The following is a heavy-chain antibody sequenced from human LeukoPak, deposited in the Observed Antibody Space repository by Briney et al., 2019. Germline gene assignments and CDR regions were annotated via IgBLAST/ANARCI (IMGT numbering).Heavy chain of an antibody. CDR1: GGSISSGDYY. J-gene: IGHJ4*02. CDR2: IYYRGST. D-gene: IGHD3-10*01. CDR3: AREGRWFGEFDY. V-gene: IGHV4-30-4*01. Sequence: SQTLSLTCTVSGGSISSGDYYWSWIRQPPGKGLEWIGYIYYRGSTYYNPSLKSRVTISVDTSKNQFSLKLSSVTAADTAVYYCAREGRWFGEFDYWGRGTVVTVSS.